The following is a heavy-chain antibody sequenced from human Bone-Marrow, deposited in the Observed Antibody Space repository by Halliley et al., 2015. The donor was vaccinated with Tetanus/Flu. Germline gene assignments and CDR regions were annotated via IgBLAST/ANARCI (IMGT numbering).Heavy chain of an antibody. V-gene: IGHV3-30-3*01. Sequence: SLRLSCAASGFTFSSYAMHWVRQAPGKGLEWVAVISYDGSNKYYADSVKGRFTIPRDNSKNTLYLQMNSLIAEDTAVYYCVRDQTTTVTTGYSHYYYAMDVWGQGTTVTVSS. CDR2: ISYDGSNK. D-gene: IGHD4-17*01. CDR1: GFTFSSYA. J-gene: IGHJ6*02. CDR3: VRDQTTTVTTGYSHYYYAMDV.